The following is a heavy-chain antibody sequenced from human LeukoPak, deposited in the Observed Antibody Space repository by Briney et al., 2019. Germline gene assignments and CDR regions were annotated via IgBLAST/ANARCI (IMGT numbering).Heavy chain of an antibody. CDR3: ARAPRDTAIPGSLVNYYYYMDV. D-gene: IGHD5-18*01. Sequence: GGSLRLSCAASGFTFSSYSMNWVRQAPGKGLEWVSSISSSSSYIYYADSVKGRFTISRDNAKNSLYLQMNSLRAEDTAVYYCARAPRDTAIPGSLVNYYYYMDVWGKGTTVTVSS. CDR1: GFTFSSYS. V-gene: IGHV3-21*01. CDR2: ISSSSSYI. J-gene: IGHJ6*03.